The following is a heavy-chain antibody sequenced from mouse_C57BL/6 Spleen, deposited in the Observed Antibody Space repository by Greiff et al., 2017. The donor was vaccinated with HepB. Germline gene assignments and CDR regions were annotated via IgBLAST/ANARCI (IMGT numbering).Heavy chain of an antibody. CDR1: GFSLTSYG. V-gene: IGHV2-6-1*01. J-gene: IGHJ4*01. CDR3: ARHGYYGSSPLYAMDY. Sequence: VMLVESGPGLVAPSQSLSITCTVSGFSLTSYGVHWVRQPPGKGLEWLVVIWSDGSTTYNSAHKSRLSISKDNSKSQVFLKMNSLQTDDTAMYYCARHGYYGSSPLYAMDYWGQGTSVTVSS. D-gene: IGHD1-1*01. CDR2: IWSDGST.